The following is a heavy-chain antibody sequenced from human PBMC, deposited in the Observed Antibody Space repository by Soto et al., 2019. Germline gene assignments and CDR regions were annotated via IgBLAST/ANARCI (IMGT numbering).Heavy chain of an antibody. J-gene: IGHJ4*02. V-gene: IGHV1-69*13. CDR3: ARALNGGYSYDY. CDR2: IIPIFGTA. D-gene: IGHD5-18*01. Sequence: ASVKVSCKASGGTFSSYAISWVRQAPGQGLEWMGGIIPIFGTANYAQKFQGRVTITADESTSTAYMELSSLRSEDTAVYYCARALNGGYSYDYWGQGTLVTAPQ. CDR1: GGTFSSYA.